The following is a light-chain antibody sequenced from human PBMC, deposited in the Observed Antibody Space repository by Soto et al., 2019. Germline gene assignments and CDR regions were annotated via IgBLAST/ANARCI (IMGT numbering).Light chain of an antibody. V-gene: IGKV3-15*01. CDR3: QQYYSLPLT. CDR2: TTS. CDR1: QSVGSN. J-gene: IGKJ4*01. Sequence: EVVMTQSQATLSVSPGEGATCSCRASQSVGSNLAWYQQKPGQAPSLLIYTTSTRASGVPARFSGSGSGTDFTRTITSLQAEDVAVYYCQQYYSLPLTFGGGTKVDIK.